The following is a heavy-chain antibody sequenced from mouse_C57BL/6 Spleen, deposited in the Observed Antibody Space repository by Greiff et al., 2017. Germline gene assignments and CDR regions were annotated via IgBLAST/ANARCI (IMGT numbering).Heavy chain of an antibody. J-gene: IGHJ4*01. D-gene: IGHD1-1*01. CDR1: GFTFRSYA. V-gene: IGHV5-4*01. CDR3: ARDEYYGSSFYYAMDY. Sequence: EVKLVESGGGLVKPGGSLKLSCAASGFTFRSYAMSWVRQTPEKRLEWVATISDGGSYTYYPDNVKGRFTISRDNAKNNLYLQMSHLKSEDTAMYYCARDEYYGSSFYYAMDYWGQGTSVTVSS. CDR2: ISDGGSYT.